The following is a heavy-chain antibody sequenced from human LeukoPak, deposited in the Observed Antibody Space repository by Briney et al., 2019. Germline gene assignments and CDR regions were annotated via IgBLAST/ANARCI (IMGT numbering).Heavy chain of an antibody. J-gene: IGHJ4*02. V-gene: IGHV3-21*04. Sequence: GGSLRLSCAASGFTFSSYGMSWVRQAPGKGLERVSYIRSSGSDTYYADSVKGRFTISRDNTKNALYLQMNSLRADDTAVYYCARRGANSGHTFDYWGQGTLVSVSS. CDR2: IRSSGSDT. CDR3: ARRGANSGHTFDY. D-gene: IGHD5-12*01. CDR1: GFTFSSYG.